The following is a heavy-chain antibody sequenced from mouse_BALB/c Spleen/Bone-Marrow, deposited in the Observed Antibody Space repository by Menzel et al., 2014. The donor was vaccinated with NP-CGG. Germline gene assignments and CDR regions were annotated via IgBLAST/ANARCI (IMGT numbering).Heavy chain of an antibody. V-gene: IGHV1-67*01. CDR1: GYTFXAYA. Sequence: VMLVESGPEVVRPGVSVKLSCKGSGYTFXAYAMHWVKQSHAESLEWIGLISTYSGNTHYNQDFKGKATMTVDKSSSTAYMELAGLTSEGSAIYYCARNFYGSSYFDYWGQGTTLTVSS. CDR2: ISTYSGNT. J-gene: IGHJ2*01. D-gene: IGHD1-1*01. CDR3: ARNFYGSSYFDY.